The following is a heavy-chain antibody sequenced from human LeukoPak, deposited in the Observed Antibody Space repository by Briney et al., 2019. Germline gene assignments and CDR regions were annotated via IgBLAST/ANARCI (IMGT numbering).Heavy chain of an antibody. CDR1: GFTFSNYV. Sequence: GGSLRLSCTGSGFTFSNYVMSWVRQAPGRRLEWVSGKRDSGGDTDYADSVKGRFTISRDNSKNTLFLQMNILRVEDTAVYYCVKVGGGSGWYWSPWGQGTLVTVSS. CDR2: KRDSGGDT. D-gene: IGHD6-19*01. J-gene: IGHJ5*02. CDR3: VKVGGGSGWYWSP. V-gene: IGHV3-23*01.